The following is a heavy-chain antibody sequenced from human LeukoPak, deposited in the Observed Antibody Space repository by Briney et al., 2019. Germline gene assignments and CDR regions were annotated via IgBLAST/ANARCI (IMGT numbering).Heavy chain of an antibody. CDR3: ARVASRGWHHSFDL. CDR1: GFTLSSYW. V-gene: IGHV3-74*01. CDR2: INTDATTI. D-gene: IGHD6-19*01. Sequence: GGSLRVSCAASGFTLSSYWMNWVRQAPGEGLVWVSRINTDATTIRYADSVKGRFTIFRDNARNTLYLQMSSLRGEDTAIYYCARVASRGWHHSFDLWGQGAMVTVSS. J-gene: IGHJ3*01.